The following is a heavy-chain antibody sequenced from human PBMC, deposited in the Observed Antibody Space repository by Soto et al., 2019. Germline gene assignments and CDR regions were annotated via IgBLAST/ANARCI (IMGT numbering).Heavy chain of an antibody. CDR1: GYTFTGYY. J-gene: IGHJ3*02. V-gene: IGHV1-2*04. CDR2: INPNSGGT. Sequence: ASVKVSCKASGYTFTGYYMHWVRQAPGQGLEWMGWINPNSGGTNYAQKFQGWVTMTRDTSISTAYMELSRLRSDDTAVYYWTTYFNCSSTSCHDAFDIWGQGTMVTVSS. D-gene: IGHD2-2*01. CDR3: TTYFNCSSTSCHDAFDI.